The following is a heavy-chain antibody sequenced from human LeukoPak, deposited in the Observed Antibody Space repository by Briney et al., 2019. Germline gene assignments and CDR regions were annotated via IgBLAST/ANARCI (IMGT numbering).Heavy chain of an antibody. V-gene: IGHV3-23*01. CDR1: GFTFSSCA. J-gene: IGHJ4*02. Sequence: GGSLRLSCAASGFTFSSCAMNWVRQAPGKGLEWVSAISSSGGSTYYADSVKGRFTVSRDNSKNTLFLQMNSLRAEDTAVYYCAKDGGLWVSAHWGDSWGRGTLVTVSS. CDR2: ISSSGGST. D-gene: IGHD7-27*01. CDR3: AKDGGLWVSAHWGDS.